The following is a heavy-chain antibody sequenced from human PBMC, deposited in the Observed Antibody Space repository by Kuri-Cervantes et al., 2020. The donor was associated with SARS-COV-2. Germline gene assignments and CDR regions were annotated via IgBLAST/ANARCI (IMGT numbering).Heavy chain of an antibody. J-gene: IGHJ5*02. CDR1: GFTFSSYG. D-gene: IGHD3-22*01. Sequence: GESLKISCAASGFTFSSYGMHWVRQAPGKGLEWVAFIRYDGSNKCYADSVKGRFTISRDNSKNTLYLQMNSLRAEDTAVYYCAKVVPVGSSQITMIVGRWFDPWGQGTLVTVSS. CDR3: AKVVPVGSSQITMIVGRWFDP. CDR2: IRYDGSNK. V-gene: IGHV3-30*02.